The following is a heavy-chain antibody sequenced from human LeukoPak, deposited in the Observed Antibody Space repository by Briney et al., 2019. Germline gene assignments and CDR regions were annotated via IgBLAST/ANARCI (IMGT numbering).Heavy chain of an antibody. J-gene: IGHJ4*02. D-gene: IGHD3-3*01. Sequence: ASVKVSCKVSGYTFTDYYMHWVQQAPGKGLEWMGLVDPEDGETIYAEKFQGRVTITADTSTDTAYMELSSLRSEDTAVYYCATDRSPGVVFDHWGQGTLVTVSS. CDR1: GYTFTDYY. CDR2: VDPEDGET. CDR3: ATDRSPGVVFDH. V-gene: IGHV1-69-2*01.